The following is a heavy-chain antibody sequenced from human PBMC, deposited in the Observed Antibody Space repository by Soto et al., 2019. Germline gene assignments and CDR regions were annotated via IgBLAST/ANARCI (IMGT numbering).Heavy chain of an antibody. CDR3: ARALVPGGEYDFDY. CDR1: GGSISSGGYY. J-gene: IGHJ4*02. Sequence: QVQLQESGPGLVKPSQTLSLTCTVSGGSISSGGYYWSWIRHPPGKGLEWIGYISYSGSTYYNPSLKSRVTISVDTSKNQFSLKVNSVTAADTAVYYCARALVPGGEYDFDYWGQGNLVTVSS. D-gene: IGHD4-17*01. CDR2: ISYSGST. V-gene: IGHV4-30-4*01.